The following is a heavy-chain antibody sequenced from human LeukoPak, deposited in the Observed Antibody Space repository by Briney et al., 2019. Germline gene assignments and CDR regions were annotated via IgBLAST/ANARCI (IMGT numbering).Heavy chain of an antibody. D-gene: IGHD2-2*01. CDR3: ASSCSSTSCLPAYYYYYYYMDV. CDR1: GGTFSSYA. Sequence: GSSVKVSCKASGGTFSSYAISWLRQAPGQGLEWMGGIIPIFSTANYAQKFQGRVTITADESTSTAYMELSSLRSEDTAVYYCASSCSSTSCLPAYYYYYYYMDVWGKGTTVTVSS. CDR2: IIPIFSTA. V-gene: IGHV1-69*01. J-gene: IGHJ6*03.